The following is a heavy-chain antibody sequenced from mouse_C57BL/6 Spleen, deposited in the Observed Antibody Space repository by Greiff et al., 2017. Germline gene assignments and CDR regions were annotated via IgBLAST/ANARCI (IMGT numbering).Heavy chain of an antibody. CDR1: GYTFTDYY. D-gene: IGHD2-4*01. Sequence: VQLQQSGPELVKPGASVKISCKASGYTFTDYYMNWVKQSNGKSLEWIGDINPNNGGTSYNQKFKGKATLTVDKSSSTAYMELRSLTSEDSAVYYCAREGLRVSFDYWGQGTTLTVSS. V-gene: IGHV1-26*01. CDR3: AREGLRVSFDY. CDR2: INPNNGGT. J-gene: IGHJ2*01.